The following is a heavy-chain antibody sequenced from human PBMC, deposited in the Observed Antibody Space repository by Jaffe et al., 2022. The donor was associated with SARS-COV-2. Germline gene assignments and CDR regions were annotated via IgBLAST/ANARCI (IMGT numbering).Heavy chain of an antibody. CDR2: IYYTGGT. V-gene: IGHV4-59*01. CDR1: GGSISSFY. Sequence: QVQLQESGPGLVKPSETLSLTCTVSGGSISSFYWTWIRQPPGKGLEWIAYIYYTGGTNYNPSLKSRVTISVDMSKNQFSLKLNSVTAADTAMYYCARGPVGSHYGMDVWGQGTTVTVSS. D-gene: IGHD1-26*01. CDR3: ARGPVGSHYGMDV. J-gene: IGHJ6*02.